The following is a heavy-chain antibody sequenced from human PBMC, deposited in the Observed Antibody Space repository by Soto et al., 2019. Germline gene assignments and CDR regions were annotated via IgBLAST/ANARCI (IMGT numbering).Heavy chain of an antibody. D-gene: IGHD6-6*01. Sequence: QVQLQESGPGLVKPSETLSLTCTVSGVSISSYYWSWIRQPAGKGLEWIGRIYTSGSTNYNPSLKSRVTISVDTSKNQFSLKLSSVTDADTDVYYCARVMEQLALDYWGKGTLVPVSS. CDR1: GVSISSYY. CDR2: IYTSGST. V-gene: IGHV4-4*07. J-gene: IGHJ4*02. CDR3: ARVMEQLALDY.